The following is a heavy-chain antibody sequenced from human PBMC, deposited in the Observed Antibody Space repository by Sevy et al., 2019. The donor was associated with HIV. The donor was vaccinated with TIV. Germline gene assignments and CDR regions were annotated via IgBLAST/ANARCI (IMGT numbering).Heavy chain of an antibody. Sequence: GGSLRLSCAASGFTFSSYEMTWVRQAPGKGLEWISSISSSGTTIYYGDSVEGRFTISRDNPKNSLYLQMNSLRAEDTAVYYWARKGGAYDIGFDPWGQGTLVTVSS. J-gene: IGHJ5*02. V-gene: IGHV3-48*03. CDR3: ARKGGAYDIGFDP. D-gene: IGHD3-22*01. CDR2: ISSSGTTI. CDR1: GFTFSSYE.